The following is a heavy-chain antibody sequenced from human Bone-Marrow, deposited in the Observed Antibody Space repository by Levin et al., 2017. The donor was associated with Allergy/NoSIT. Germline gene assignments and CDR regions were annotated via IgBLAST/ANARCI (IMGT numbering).Heavy chain of an antibody. D-gene: IGHD6-19*01. CDR3: ARDHGWDVTSQTPAGYYYGMDV. V-gene: IGHV3-30*03. CDR2: ISHDGTKT. CDR1: GFKFKTFA. Sequence: GESLKISCVASGFKFKTFAMHWVRQTPGKGLEWLAAISHDGTKTDYLESVKGRFTLSRDDSKNTVYLQMNSLSSEDTAVYFCARDHGWDVTSQTPAGYYYGMDVWGHGTTVTVTS. J-gene: IGHJ6*02.